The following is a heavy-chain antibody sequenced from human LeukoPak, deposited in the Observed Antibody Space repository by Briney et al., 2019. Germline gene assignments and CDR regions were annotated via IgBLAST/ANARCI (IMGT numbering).Heavy chain of an antibody. CDR1: GYTFTGYY. V-gene: IGHV1-2*02. D-gene: IGHD3-22*01. CDR2: INPNSGGT. CDR3: ASGIPMIVVVSSDAFDI. Sequence: ASVKVSCKASGYTFTGYYMHWVRQAPGQGLEWMGWINPNSGGTNYAQKFQGRVTMTRDTSISTAYVELSRLRSDDTAVYYCASGIPMIVVVSSDAFDIWGQGTMVTVSS. J-gene: IGHJ3*02.